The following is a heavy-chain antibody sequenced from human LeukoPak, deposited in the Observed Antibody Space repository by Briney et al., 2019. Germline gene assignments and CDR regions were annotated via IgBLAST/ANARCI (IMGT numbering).Heavy chain of an antibody. D-gene: IGHD4-11*01. CDR2: IIPVLNIT. CDR3: SRDQSLTGPPTYGLDV. Sequence: SVKVSCKTSGCTFSRRAITWVRQAPGQGLEWMGRIIPVLNITSYAQTFQSRVTITADTSTSTVYMELSSLRSEETAVYYFSRDQSLTGPPTYGLDVWGQGTTVIVSS. CDR1: GCTFSRRA. J-gene: IGHJ6*02. V-gene: IGHV1-69*04.